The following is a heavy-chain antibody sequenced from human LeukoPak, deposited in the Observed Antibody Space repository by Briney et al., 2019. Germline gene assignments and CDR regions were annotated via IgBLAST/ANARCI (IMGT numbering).Heavy chain of an antibody. Sequence: GGSLRLSCSASGFTFSRSAMYWVRQAPGEGLEYVSAIVANGDSTYYADSVKGRFTISRDNSKNMLYLQMSGLRDEDTAVYFCVKCTGSSAYWPLDYWGQGTLVTVSS. V-gene: IGHV3-64D*06. J-gene: IGHJ4*02. CDR2: IVANGDST. CDR3: VKCTGSSAYWPLDY. CDR1: GFTFSRSA. D-gene: IGHD3-22*01.